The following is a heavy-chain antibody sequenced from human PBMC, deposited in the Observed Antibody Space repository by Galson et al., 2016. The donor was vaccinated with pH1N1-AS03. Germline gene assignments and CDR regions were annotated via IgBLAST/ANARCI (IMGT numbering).Heavy chain of an antibody. J-gene: IGHJ1*01. CDR1: GFIFSDYA. CDR2: VSYDTARQ. CDR3: DKETGFSGNWYPFHQ. Sequence: SLRLSCAASGFIFSDYAMHWVRQAPGKGLEWVAFVSYDTARQQYADSVKGRFTISKDRSRNMLYLEMNNLRVEDTAVYYCDKETGFSGNWYPFHQWGQGTLVRVSA. D-gene: IGHD4-23*01. V-gene: IGHV3-30-3*01.